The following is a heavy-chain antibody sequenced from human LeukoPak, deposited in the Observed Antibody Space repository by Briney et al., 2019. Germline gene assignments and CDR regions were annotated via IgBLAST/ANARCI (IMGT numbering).Heavy chain of an antibody. Sequence: VASVKVSCKASGGTFSSYAISWVRQAPGQGLEWMGRIIPIFGTANYAQKFQGRVTITTDESTSTAYMELSSLRSEDTAVYYCARDDTVFGVVIAPFDYWGQGTLVTVSS. V-gene: IGHV1-69*05. CDR3: ARDDTVFGVVIAPFDY. CDR1: GGTFSSYA. CDR2: IIPIFGTA. D-gene: IGHD3-3*01. J-gene: IGHJ4*02.